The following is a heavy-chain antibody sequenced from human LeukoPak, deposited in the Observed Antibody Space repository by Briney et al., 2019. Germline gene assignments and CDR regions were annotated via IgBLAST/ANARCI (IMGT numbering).Heavy chain of an antibody. Sequence: QPGGSLRLSCAASGFTFSSYWMNWVRQVPGKGLVWVSRISGDGSITTYVDSVKGRFTISRDNAKNTLYLRMNSLRAEDTAVFYCARGRVGYGMDVWGQGTTVTVSS. CDR2: ISGDGSIT. V-gene: IGHV3-74*03. D-gene: IGHD1-26*01. CDR3: ARGRVGYGMDV. CDR1: GFTFSSYW. J-gene: IGHJ6*02.